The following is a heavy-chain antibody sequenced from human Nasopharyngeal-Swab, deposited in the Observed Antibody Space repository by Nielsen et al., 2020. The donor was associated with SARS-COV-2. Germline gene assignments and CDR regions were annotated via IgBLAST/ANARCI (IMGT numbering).Heavy chain of an antibody. Sequence: LRLSCAASGFTFSSYAMSWVRQAPGKGLEWIGYIYYSGSTYYNPSLKSRVTISVDTSKNQFSLKLSSVTAADTAVYYCARGSGYWGQGTLVTVSS. J-gene: IGHJ4*02. CDR3: ARGSGY. D-gene: IGHD3-10*01. CDR1: GFTFSSYA. CDR2: IYYSGST. V-gene: IGHV4-31*02.